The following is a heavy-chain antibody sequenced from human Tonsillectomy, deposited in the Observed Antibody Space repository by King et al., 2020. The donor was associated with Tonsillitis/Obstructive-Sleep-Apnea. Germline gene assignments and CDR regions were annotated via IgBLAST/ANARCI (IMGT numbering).Heavy chain of an antibody. CDR2: ISSSSSYT. CDR1: GFTFSDYY. V-gene: IGHV3-11*05. J-gene: IGHJ6*03. CDR3: ARSHHYYYYYYMDV. Sequence: HVQLVESGGGLVKPGGSLRLSCAASGFTFSDYYMSWIRQAPGKGLEWVSYISSSSSYTNDADSVKGRFTISRDNAKNSLYLQMNSLRAEDTAVYYCARSHHYYYYYYMDVWGKGTTVTVSS.